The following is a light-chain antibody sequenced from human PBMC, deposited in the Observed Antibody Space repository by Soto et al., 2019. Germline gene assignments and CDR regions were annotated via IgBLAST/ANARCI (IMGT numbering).Light chain of an antibody. V-gene: IGKV1-5*01. CDR3: QRYDSYSRT. J-gene: IGKJ1*01. CDR2: DAF. Sequence: GDRVTITCRASQTISDSLAWYQQKPGKAPNLLISDAFSLESGVPSRFSGSGSGTEFTLTITSLQPDDFATYYCQRYDSYSRTFGQGTKVDIK. CDR1: QTISDS.